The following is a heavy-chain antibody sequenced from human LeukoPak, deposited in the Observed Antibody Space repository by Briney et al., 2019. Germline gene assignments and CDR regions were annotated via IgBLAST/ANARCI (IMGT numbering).Heavy chain of an antibody. CDR1: GYTFTSYG. D-gene: IGHD5-18*01. CDR3: ARGYSYFDY. Sequence: ASVKVSCKASGYTFTSYGISWVRQATGQGLEWMGWMNPNSGNTGYAQKFQGRVTITRNTSISTAYMELSSLRSEDTAVYYCARGYSYFDYWGQGTLVTVSS. V-gene: IGHV1-8*03. CDR2: MNPNSGNT. J-gene: IGHJ4*02.